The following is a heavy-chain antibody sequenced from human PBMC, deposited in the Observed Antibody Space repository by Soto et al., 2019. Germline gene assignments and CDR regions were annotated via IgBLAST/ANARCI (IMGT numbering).Heavy chain of an antibody. CDR3: ARGVDGSTWGGY. V-gene: IGHV5-51*01. CDR2: IHPGNSDT. D-gene: IGHD3-16*01. CDR1: AYSFTSYW. Sequence: PGESLKISCKGSAYSFTSYWIGWVRRMPGKGLKYMGAIHPGNSDTRYSPSFQGQVTISADKSISTAYLQWSSLKASDTAMYYCARGVDGSTWGGYWGQGTQVTVSS. J-gene: IGHJ4*02.